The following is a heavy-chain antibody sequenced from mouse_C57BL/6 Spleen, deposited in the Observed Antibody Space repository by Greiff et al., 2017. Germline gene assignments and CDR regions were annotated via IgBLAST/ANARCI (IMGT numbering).Heavy chain of an antibody. Sequence: VKLQESGAELVRPGTSVKVSCKASGNAFTNYLLAWVKQRPGQGLEWIGVINPGSGGTNYNEKFKGKATLTADKSSSTAYMQLSSLTSEDSAVYFCARRWDGGYFEVWGTGTTVTVSS. J-gene: IGHJ1*03. CDR3: ARRWDGGYFEV. CDR1: GNAFTNYL. D-gene: IGHD4-1*01. CDR2: INPGSGGT. V-gene: IGHV1-54*01.